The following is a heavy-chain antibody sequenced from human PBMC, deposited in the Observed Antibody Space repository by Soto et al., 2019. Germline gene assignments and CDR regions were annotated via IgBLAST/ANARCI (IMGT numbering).Heavy chain of an antibody. Sequence: GGSLRLSCAASGFTFSSYSMNWVRQAPGKGLEWVSYISSSSSTIYYADSVKGRFTISRDNAKNSLYLQMNSLRDEDTAVYYCARGPITGTTPSYYYYGMDVWGQGTTVTVSS. D-gene: IGHD1-20*01. CDR3: ARGPITGTTPSYYYYGMDV. J-gene: IGHJ6*02. CDR2: ISSSSSTI. CDR1: GFTFSSYS. V-gene: IGHV3-48*02.